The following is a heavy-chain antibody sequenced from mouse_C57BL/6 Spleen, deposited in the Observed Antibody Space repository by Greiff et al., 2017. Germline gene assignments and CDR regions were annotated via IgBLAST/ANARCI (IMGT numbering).Heavy chain of an antibody. CDR1: GYAFSSSW. V-gene: IGHV1-82*01. CDR2: IYPGDGDT. CDR3: ARWEGAHATDN. Sequence: QVQLQQSGPELVKPGASVKISCKASGYAFSSSWMNWVKQRPGKGLEWIGRIYPGDGDTNYNGKFKGKATLTADKSSSTAYMELSSLTSEDSAVYYCARWEGAHATDNWGQGTTLTVAS. J-gene: IGHJ2*01. D-gene: IGHD1-3*01.